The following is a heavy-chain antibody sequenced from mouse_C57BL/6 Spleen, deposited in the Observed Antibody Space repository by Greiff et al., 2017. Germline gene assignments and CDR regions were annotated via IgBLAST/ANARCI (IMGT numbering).Heavy chain of an antibody. V-gene: IGHV2-6*01. CDR3: ASGGTGTGFAY. D-gene: IGHD4-1*01. CDR1: GFSLTSYG. J-gene: IGHJ3*01. Sequence: QVQLKESGPGLVAPSQSLSITCTVSGFSLTSYGVDWVRQSPGKGLEWLGVIWGVGSTNYNSALKSRLSISKDNSKSQVFLKRNSLQTDDTAMYYCASGGTGTGFAYWGQGTLVTVSA. CDR2: IWGVGST.